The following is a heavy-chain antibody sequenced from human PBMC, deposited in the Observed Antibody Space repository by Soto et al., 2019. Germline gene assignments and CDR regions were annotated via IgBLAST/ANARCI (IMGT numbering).Heavy chain of an antibody. V-gene: IGHV3-30*18. Sequence: TGGSLRLSCAASGFTFSSYGMHWVRQAPGKGLEWVAVIPYDGSNKYYADSVKGRFTISRDNSKNTLYLQMNSLRAEDTAVYYCAKEVVITPDPSSYYYYGMDVWGQGTTVTV. CDR3: AKEVVITPDPSSYYYYGMDV. D-gene: IGHD3-22*01. J-gene: IGHJ6*02. CDR1: GFTFSSYG. CDR2: IPYDGSNK.